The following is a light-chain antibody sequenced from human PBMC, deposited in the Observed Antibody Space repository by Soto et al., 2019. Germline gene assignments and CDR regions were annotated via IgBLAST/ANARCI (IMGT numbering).Light chain of an antibody. V-gene: IGKV3-20*01. CDR2: DAS. J-gene: IGKJ4*01. CDR3: QQFSSYPLT. CDR1: QTVRNNY. Sequence: EFVLTQSPGTLSLSPGERATLSCRASQTVRNNYLAWYQQKPGQAPRLLIYDASSRVTGIPDRFSGGGSGTDFTLTISRLEHEDFAVYYCQQFSSYPLTFGGGTKVEIK.